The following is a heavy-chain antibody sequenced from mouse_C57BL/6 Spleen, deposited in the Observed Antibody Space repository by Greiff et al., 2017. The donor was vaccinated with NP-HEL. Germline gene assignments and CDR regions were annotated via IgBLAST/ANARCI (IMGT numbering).Heavy chain of an antibody. CDR2: IWSGGST. J-gene: IGHJ4*01. Sequence: QVQLQQSGPGLVQPSQSLSITCTVSGFSLTSYGVHWVRQSPGKGLEWLGVIWSGGSTVYNAAFISRLSISKDNSKSQVFFKMNSLQADDTAIYYCARNWYYAMEYRGQGTSVTVSS. CDR1: GFSLTSYG. V-gene: IGHV2-2*01. CDR3: ARNWYYAMEY.